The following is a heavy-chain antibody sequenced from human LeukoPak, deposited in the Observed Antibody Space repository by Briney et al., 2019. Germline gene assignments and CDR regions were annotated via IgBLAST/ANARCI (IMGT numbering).Heavy chain of an antibody. CDR1: GFTFGDYA. CDR2: IRSKAYGGTT. D-gene: IGHD6-13*01. J-gene: IGHJ4*02. Sequence: PGRSLRLSCTASGFTFGDYAMSWFRQAPGKGLEWVGFIRSKAYGGTTEYAASVKGRFTISRDDSKSIAYLQMDSLKTEDTAVYYCTRVGREVAAADYWGQGTLVTVSS. V-gene: IGHV3-49*03. CDR3: TRVGREVAAADY.